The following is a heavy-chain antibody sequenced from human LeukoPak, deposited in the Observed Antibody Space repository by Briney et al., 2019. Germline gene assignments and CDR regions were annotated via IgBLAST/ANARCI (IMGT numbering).Heavy chain of an antibody. V-gene: IGHV3-23*01. J-gene: IGHJ1*01. CDR1: GFAFSSYA. CDR2: ISGSGGDT. Sequence: GGSLRLSCAASGFAFSSYAMSWVRQAPGKGLEWVSAISGSGGDTWYADSVRGRFTISRDNSKNTLYMQVNSLRAEDTAVYYCARDPPSFQHWGQGTLVTVSS. CDR3: ARDPPSFQH.